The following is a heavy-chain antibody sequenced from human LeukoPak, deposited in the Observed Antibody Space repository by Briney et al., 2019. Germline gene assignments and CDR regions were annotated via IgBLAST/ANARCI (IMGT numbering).Heavy chain of an antibody. CDR1: GFTFTSYA. Sequence: GGSLRLSCAASGFTFTSYAMSWVRQAPGQGLEWVSAISGSGGSTHYADSVKGRFTISRDTSKNTLYMQMNSLRAEDTAVYYCAKGSPLRAFDIWGQGTMVTVSS. D-gene: IGHD3-16*01. CDR2: ISGSGGST. J-gene: IGHJ3*02. V-gene: IGHV3-23*01. CDR3: AKGSPLRAFDI.